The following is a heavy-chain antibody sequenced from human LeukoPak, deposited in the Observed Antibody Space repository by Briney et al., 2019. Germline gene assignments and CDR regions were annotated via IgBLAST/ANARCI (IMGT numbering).Heavy chain of an antibody. CDR1: GFTFSTYA. Sequence: GGSLRLSCAASGFTFSTYAMSWVRQAPGKGLDWVSPISDGGSYTHDADSVKGRFTISRDNSKKTLYLQMNSLRAEDTADYYCAKALYGDYGRFDYWGQGTLVTVSS. V-gene: IGHV3-23*01. J-gene: IGHJ4*02. CDR3: AKALYGDYGRFDY. CDR2: ISDGGSYT. D-gene: IGHD4-17*01.